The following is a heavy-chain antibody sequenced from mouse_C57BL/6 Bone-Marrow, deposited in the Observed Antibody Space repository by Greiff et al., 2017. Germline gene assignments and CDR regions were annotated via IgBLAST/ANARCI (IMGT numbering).Heavy chain of an antibody. D-gene: IGHD2-3*01. CDR2: IDPEIGDT. CDR1: GFNIKDDY. J-gene: IGHJ2*01. V-gene: IGHV14-4*01. CDR3: SSFDGNYFDF. Sequence: VQLQQSGAELVRPGASVKLSCTASGFNIKDDYIPWVKQRPEQGLEWIGWIDPEIGDTDYASKFQGKATITSDTSSNTAYLQLSSLTSEDTAVYYCSSFDGNYFDFGGQGTPLPVAS.